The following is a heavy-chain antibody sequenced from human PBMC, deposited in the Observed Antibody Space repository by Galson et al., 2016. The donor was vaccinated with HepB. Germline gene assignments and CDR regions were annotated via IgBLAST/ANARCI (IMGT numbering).Heavy chain of an antibody. Sequence: SLRLSCAASGFTFSNYAMHWVRQAPGKGLEWVAVTSQDENNKYYADPVKGRFTISRDNSKNTLYLQMNSLRAEDTAVYYCARVGGSYYDTGSDYWGQGTLVTVSS. CDR1: GFTFSNYA. D-gene: IGHD3-22*01. CDR2: TSQDENNK. V-gene: IGHV3-30*04. J-gene: IGHJ4*02. CDR3: ARVGGSYYDTGSDY.